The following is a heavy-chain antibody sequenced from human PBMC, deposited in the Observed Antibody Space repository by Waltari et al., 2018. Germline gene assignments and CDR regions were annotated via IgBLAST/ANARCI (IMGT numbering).Heavy chain of an antibody. J-gene: IGHJ4*02. CDR1: GGSISSYY. Sequence: QVQLQESGPGLVKPSETLSLTCTVPGGSISSYYWSWIRQPPGKGLEWIGYIYYSGSTNYNPSLKSRVTISIDTPKNQFSLKLSSVTAADTAVYYCARRGRGSGYTGWGQGTLVTVSS. D-gene: IGHD3-3*01. CDR2: IYYSGST. V-gene: IGHV4-59*08. CDR3: ARRGRGSGYTG.